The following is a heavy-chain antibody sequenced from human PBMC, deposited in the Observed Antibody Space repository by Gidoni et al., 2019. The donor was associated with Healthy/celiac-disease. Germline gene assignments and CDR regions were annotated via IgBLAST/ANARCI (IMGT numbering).Heavy chain of an antibody. D-gene: IGHD3-3*01. CDR1: GFTFSSYA. J-gene: IGHJ4*02. CDR2: ISGSGGST. Sequence: EVQLLESGGGLVQPGGSLRLPCAASGFTFSSYAMSWVRQAPGKGLEWVSAISGSGGSTYYADSVKGRFTISRDNSKNTLYLQMNSLRAEDTAVYYCASSGYYDFWSGYYVDYWGQGTLVTVSS. CDR3: ASSGYYDFWSGYYVDY. V-gene: IGHV3-23*01.